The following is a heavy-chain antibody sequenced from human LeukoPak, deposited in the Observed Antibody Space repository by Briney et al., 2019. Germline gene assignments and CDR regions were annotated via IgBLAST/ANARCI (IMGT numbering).Heavy chain of an antibody. D-gene: IGHD6-13*01. CDR1: GSTFSSYE. V-gene: IGHV3-53*01. CDR2: IYSGGST. CDR3: ARARRGIAAAGTFDY. J-gene: IGHJ4*02. Sequence: PGGSLRLSCAASGSTFSSYEMNWVRQAPGKGLEWVSVIYSGGSTYYADSVKGRFTISRDNSKNTLYLQMNSLRAEDTAVYYCARARRGIAAAGTFDYWGQGTLVTVSS.